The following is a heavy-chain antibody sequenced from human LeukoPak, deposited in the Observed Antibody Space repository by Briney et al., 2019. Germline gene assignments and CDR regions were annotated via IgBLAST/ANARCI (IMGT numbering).Heavy chain of an antibody. CDR3: ARAVIVDTEHYYYYYGMDV. Sequence: SETLSLTCTVSGGSISSSYYYWGWIRQPPGKGLEWIGYIYYSGSTNYNPSLKSRVTISVDTSKNQFSLKLSSVTAADTAVYYCARAVIVDTEHYYYYYGMDVWGQGTTVTVSS. CDR1: GGSISSSYYY. V-gene: IGHV4-61*05. D-gene: IGHD5-18*01. CDR2: IYYSGST. J-gene: IGHJ6*02.